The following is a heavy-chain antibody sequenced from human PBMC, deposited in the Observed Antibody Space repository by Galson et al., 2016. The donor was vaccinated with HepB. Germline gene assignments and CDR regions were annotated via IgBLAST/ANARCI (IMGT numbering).Heavy chain of an antibody. CDR1: GDFITTGSYY. V-gene: IGHV4-31*03. J-gene: IGHJ4*02. CDR2: IDNTEST. Sequence: TLSLTCHVSGDFITTGSYYWSWIRQHPAKGLVWLGYIDNTESTNYTPSLKSRLTISVDTSRNQFSLRLTSVTAADTAVYYCARARGQQLFDYWGQGTLVTVSS. CDR3: ARARGQQLFDY. D-gene: IGHD6-13*01.